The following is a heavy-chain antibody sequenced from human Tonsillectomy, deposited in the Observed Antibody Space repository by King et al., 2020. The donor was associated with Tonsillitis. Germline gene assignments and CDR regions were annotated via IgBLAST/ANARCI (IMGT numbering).Heavy chain of an antibody. Sequence: VQLQEPGPGLVKPSETLSLTCTVSGGSISSYYWSWIRQPAGKGLEWIGRIYTSGSTNYNPSLKSRVTMSVDTSKNQFSLKLSSVTAADTAVYYCARVGLGSGSLAPHFDYWGQGTLVTVSS. J-gene: IGHJ4*02. CDR2: IYTSGST. D-gene: IGHD3-10*01. V-gene: IGHV4-4*07. CDR1: GGSISSYY. CDR3: ARVGLGSGSLAPHFDY.